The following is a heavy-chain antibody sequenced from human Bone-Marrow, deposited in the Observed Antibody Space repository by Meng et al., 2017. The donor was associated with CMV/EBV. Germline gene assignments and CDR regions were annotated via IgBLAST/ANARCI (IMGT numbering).Heavy chain of an antibody. D-gene: IGHD3-10*01. V-gene: IGHV1-69*05. Sequence: TFSSYAISWVRQAPGQGLEWMGGIIPIFGTANYAQKFQGRVTITTDESTSKAYMELSSLRSEDTAVYYCARDLSLGDPVRGNWFDPWGQGTLVTVSS. J-gene: IGHJ5*02. CDR1: TFSSYA. CDR3: ARDLSLGDPVRGNWFDP. CDR2: IIPIFGTA.